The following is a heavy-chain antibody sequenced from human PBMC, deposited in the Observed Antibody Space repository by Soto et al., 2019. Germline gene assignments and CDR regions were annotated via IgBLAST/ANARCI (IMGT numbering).Heavy chain of an antibody. CDR3: ARTPSGYYDSSGYPFAY. V-gene: IGHV3-30-3*01. J-gene: IGHJ4*02. CDR1: GFTFSSYA. CDR2: ISYDGSNR. Sequence: GGSLRLSCAASGFTFSSYAMHWVRQAPGKGLEWVAVISYDGSNRYYADSVKGRFTISRDNSKNTLYLQMNSLRAEDTAVYYCARTPSGYYDSSGYPFAYWGQGTLVTVSS. D-gene: IGHD3-22*01.